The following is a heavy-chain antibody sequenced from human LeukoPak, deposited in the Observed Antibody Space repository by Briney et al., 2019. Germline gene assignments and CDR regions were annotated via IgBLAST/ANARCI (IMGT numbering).Heavy chain of an antibody. V-gene: IGHV4-38-2*02. D-gene: IGHD1-26*01. J-gene: IGHJ4*02. CDR1: GYSISSGYY. Sequence: SGTLSLTCTVSGYSISSGYYWGWIRQPPGKGLEWIGSIYHSGSTYYNPSLKSRVTISVDTSKNQFSLKLSSVTAADTAVYYCARHLLHTSTSFDSWGQGTLVTVSS. CDR2: IYHSGST. CDR3: ARHLLHTSTSFDS.